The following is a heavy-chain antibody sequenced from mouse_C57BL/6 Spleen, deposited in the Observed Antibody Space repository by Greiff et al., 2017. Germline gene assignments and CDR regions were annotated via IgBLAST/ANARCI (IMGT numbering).Heavy chain of an antibody. CDR3: ARATTVFDY. D-gene: IGHD1-1*01. Sequence: QVQLQQPGAELVTPGASVKLSCTASGYTFTSYWMHWVKQRPGRGLEWLGRIDPNGGGTKYTAQFQSKATLTVDKPPRTAYTHLSSLTSEDSAVYYCARATTVFDYWGQGTTLTVSS. V-gene: IGHV1-72*01. CDR1: GYTFTSYW. J-gene: IGHJ2*01. CDR2: IDPNGGGT.